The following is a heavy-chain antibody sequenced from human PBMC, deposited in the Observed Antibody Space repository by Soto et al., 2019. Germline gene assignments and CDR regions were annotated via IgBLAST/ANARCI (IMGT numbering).Heavy chain of an antibody. D-gene: IGHD4-17*01. CDR2: IWYDGCHK. CDR1: GFSFSDYG. J-gene: IGHJ4*02. V-gene: IGHV3-33*01. CDR3: ARGATIERGERDFDY. Sequence: QVQLVESGAGVVQPGRSLRLSCAASGFSFSDYGMHWVRQAPGKGLEWVAAIWYDGCHKYHADSVKDRFTISRDNSKNSLNLQMDSLRAEDTAVYYCARGATIERGERDFDYWGQGALVTVSS.